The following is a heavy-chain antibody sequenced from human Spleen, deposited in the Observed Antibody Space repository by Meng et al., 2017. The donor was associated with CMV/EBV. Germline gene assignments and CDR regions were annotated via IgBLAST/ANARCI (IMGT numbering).Heavy chain of an antibody. CDR3: ARVIYYDSSGYPIDY. CDR2: IIPIFGTA. J-gene: IGHJ4*02. CDR1: GGTFSSYA. Sequence: VQLVQSGAEVNKPGTSAKVPCKASGGTFSSYAISWVRQAPGQGLEWMGGIIPIFGTANYAQKFQGRVTITADESTSTAYMELSSLRSEDTAVYYCARVIYYDSSGYPIDYWGQGTLVTVSS. V-gene: IGHV1-69*12. D-gene: IGHD3-22*01.